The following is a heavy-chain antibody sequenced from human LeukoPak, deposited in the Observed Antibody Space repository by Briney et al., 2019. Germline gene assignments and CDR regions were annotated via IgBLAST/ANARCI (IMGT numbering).Heavy chain of an antibody. CDR2: IYHSGST. CDR3: ARESDSEQLRHLFDP. V-gene: IGHV4-38-2*02. J-gene: IGHJ5*02. Sequence: SETLSLTCTVSGYSISNGCYWGWIRQPPGKGVGWVGSIYHSGSTYYNPSLKSRVTISVDTSKNQFSLKLSSVTAADTAVYYCARESDSEQLRHLFDPWGQGTLVTVSS. CDR1: GYSISNGCY. D-gene: IGHD1-26*01.